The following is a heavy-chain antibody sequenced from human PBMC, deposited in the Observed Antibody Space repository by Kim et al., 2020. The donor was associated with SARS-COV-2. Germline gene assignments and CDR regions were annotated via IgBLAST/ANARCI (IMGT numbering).Heavy chain of an antibody. Sequence: GGSLRLSCAASGFTFSSYSMNWVRQAPGKGLEWVSSISSSSSYIYYADSVKGRFTISRDNAKNSLYLQMNSLRAEDTAVYYCAREGFVVGATRGYDYWGQGTLVTVSS. D-gene: IGHD1-26*01. CDR1: GFTFSSYS. V-gene: IGHV3-21*04. CDR3: AREGFVVGATRGYDY. J-gene: IGHJ4*02. CDR2: ISSSSSYI.